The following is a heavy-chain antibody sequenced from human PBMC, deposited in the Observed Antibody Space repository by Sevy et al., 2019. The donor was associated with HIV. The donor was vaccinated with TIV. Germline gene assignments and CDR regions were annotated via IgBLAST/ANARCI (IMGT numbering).Heavy chain of an antibody. Sequence: GGSLRLSCTASGFTFGDYAMSWFRQAPGKGLEWVGFIRSKAYGGTTEYAASVKGRFTISRDDSKSIAYLQMNSLKTEDTAVYYCTRSKVRGVIKRGHYFDYWGQGTLVTVSS. J-gene: IGHJ4*02. CDR2: IRSKAYGGTT. CDR3: TRSKVRGVIKRGHYFDY. CDR1: GFTFGDYA. D-gene: IGHD3-10*01. V-gene: IGHV3-49*03.